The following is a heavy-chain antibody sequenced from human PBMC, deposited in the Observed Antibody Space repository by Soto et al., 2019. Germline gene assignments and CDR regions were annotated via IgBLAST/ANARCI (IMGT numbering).Heavy chain of an antibody. CDR2: SSATGAGT. CDR3: AKDRRAGGNYGFYSDF. Sequence: GGSLRLSCAASGFTFSSYGMTWVRQAPGKGLEWVSFSSATGAGTYYADSVKGRFTISRDNSKNTLYLQMTSLRADDTAVYYCAKDRRAGGNYGFYSDFWGQGALVTVSS. CDR1: GFTFSSYG. D-gene: IGHD1-7*01. V-gene: IGHV3-23*01. J-gene: IGHJ4*02.